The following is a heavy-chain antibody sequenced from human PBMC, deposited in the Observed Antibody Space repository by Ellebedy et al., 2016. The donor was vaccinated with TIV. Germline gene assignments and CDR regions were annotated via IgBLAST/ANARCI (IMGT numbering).Heavy chain of an antibody. CDR1: GFTFRNYS. V-gene: IGHV3-21*01. Sequence: PGGSLRLSCAAYGFTFRNYSMHWVRQAPGKGLEWVSSITGSSSYMFYADSVKGRFTISRDNAKNSLYLQMNSLRAEDTTVYYCSRGIAAVMYWGQGTMVTVSS. CDR3: SRGIAAVMY. CDR2: ITGSSSYM. D-gene: IGHD6-13*01. J-gene: IGHJ4*01.